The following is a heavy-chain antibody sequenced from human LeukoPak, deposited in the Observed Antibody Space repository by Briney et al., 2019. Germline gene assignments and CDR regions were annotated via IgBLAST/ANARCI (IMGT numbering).Heavy chain of an antibody. CDR3: AGGSYWWVPEGYFDY. Sequence: ASVKVSCKASGYTFTDYSIGWVRQAPGQGLEWMGWISAYSGNTNYAEKLQDRVTVTTDTSARTAYMELRSLTSDDTAVYYCAGGSYWWVPEGYFDYWGQGTLVTVSS. V-gene: IGHV1-18*01. J-gene: IGHJ4*02. D-gene: IGHD2-8*02. CDR2: ISAYSGNT. CDR1: GYTFTDYS.